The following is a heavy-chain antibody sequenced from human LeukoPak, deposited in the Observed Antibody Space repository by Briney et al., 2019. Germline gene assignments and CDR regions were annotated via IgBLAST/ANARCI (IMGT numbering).Heavy chain of an antibody. Sequence: SETLSLTCTVSGGSISSGSYYWSWIRQPAGKGLEWIGRIYTSGSTNYNPSLKSRVIISVDTSKNQFSLKLSSVTAADTAVYYCARERGYSSSQAFDIWGQGTMVTVSS. CDR1: GGSISSGSYY. J-gene: IGHJ3*02. D-gene: IGHD6-13*01. CDR2: IYTSGST. V-gene: IGHV4-61*02. CDR3: ARERGYSSSQAFDI.